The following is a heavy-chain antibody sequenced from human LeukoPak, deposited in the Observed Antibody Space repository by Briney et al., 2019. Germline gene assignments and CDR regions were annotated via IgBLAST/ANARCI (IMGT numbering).Heavy chain of an antibody. J-gene: IGHJ6*02. Sequence: PSETLSLTCTVSGGSISSYYWSWIRQPPGKGLEWIGYIYYSGSTNYNPSLKSRVTISVDTSKNQFSLKLSSVTAADTAVYYCARTGAGRPILHYYYYGMDVWGQGTTVTVSS. CDR1: GGSISSYY. V-gene: IGHV4-59*12. CDR2: IYYSGST. CDR3: ARTGAGRPILHYYYYGMDV.